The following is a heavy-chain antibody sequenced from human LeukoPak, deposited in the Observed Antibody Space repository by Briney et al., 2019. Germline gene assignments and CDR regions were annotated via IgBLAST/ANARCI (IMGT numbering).Heavy chain of an antibody. Sequence: QTGGSLRLSCAASGFTFSSYAMSWVRQAPGKGLEWVSTINESGGRTYYADSVKGRFTMSRDNSKNTLYLQMNSLRAEDTAVYYCAKEGRPSSGGGYYDYWGQGTRVTVSS. CDR1: GFTFSSYA. CDR3: AKEGRPSSGGGYYDY. CDR2: INESGGRT. V-gene: IGHV3-23*01. D-gene: IGHD3-22*01. J-gene: IGHJ4*02.